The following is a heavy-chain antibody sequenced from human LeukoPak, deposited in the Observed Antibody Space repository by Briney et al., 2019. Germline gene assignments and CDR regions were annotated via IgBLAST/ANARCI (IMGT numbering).Heavy chain of an antibody. V-gene: IGHV3-64*01. CDR1: GFTFSGYP. CDR2: ISANGGST. Sequence: QTGGSLRLSCAASGFTFSGYPMHWVRQAPGKGLEYLSGISANGGSTYYANSVKGRFTISRDNSKNTLYLQMSSLRDEDTAVYYCAKNYESGRGVPYGMDVWGQGTTVTVSS. D-gene: IGHD3-10*01. J-gene: IGHJ6*02. CDR3: AKNYESGRGVPYGMDV.